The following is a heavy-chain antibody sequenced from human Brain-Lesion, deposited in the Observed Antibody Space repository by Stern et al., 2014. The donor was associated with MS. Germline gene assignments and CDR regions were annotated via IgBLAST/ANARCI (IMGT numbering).Heavy chain of an antibody. CDR1: GFTFSSYA. CDR2: ISSNGGST. J-gene: IGHJ2*01. V-gene: IGHV3-64*01. D-gene: IGHD2-21*02. Sequence: EVQLVESGGGLVQPGGSLSLSCAASGFTFSSYAMHWVRQAPGKGLAYVSDISSNGGSTYYANSVKGRFTISRDNSKNTLYLHMGSLRVEDMAVYYCARGVTYCGGDCYGWYFDLWGRGTLVTVSS. CDR3: ARGVTYCGGDCYGWYFDL.